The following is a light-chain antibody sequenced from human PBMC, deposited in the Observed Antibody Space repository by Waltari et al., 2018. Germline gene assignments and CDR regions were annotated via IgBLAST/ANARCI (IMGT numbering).Light chain of an antibody. V-gene: IGKV1-5*03. CDR2: KAS. Sequence: DIQMTQSPSTLSASVGDRVIFSCRASQSICTWLAWYQQKPGQTPKLLIYKASTLERGVPSRFSGSGSWTEFTLNISSLQPEYFATYYCQQYNSYSLLYFGGGTKVEIK. CDR3: QQYNSYSLLY. CDR1: QSICTW. J-gene: IGKJ4*01.